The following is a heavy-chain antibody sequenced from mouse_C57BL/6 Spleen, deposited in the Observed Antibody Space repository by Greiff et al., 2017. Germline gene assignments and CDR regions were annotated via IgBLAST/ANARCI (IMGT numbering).Heavy chain of an antibody. CDR3: ASLSTTVGEDY. D-gene: IGHD1-1*01. CDR2: IYPSDSET. J-gene: IGHJ4*01. CDR1: GYTFTSYW. V-gene: IGHV1-61*01. Sequence: QVQLKQPGAELVRPGSSVKLSCKASGYTFTSYWMDWVKQRPGQGLEWIGNIYPSDSETPYNQKFTDKATLTVDKSSSTAYMQLSSLTSEDSAVYYWASLSTTVGEDYWGQGTAVTVSS.